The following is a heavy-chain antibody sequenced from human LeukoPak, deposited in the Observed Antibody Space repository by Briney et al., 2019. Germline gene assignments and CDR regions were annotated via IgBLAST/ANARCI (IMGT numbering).Heavy chain of an antibody. J-gene: IGHJ5*02. CDR2: LTGDGDIT. V-gene: IGHV3-23*01. CDR3: AKRGITISFFDP. CDR1: GFTFSNYA. D-gene: IGHD3-3*01. Sequence: GGSLRLSCAASGFTFSNYAMYWVRQAPGKGLEWVSGLTGDGDITYYTDSVKGRFTISRDNSKNTLYLDMNNLRAEDTALCYCAKRGITISFFDPWGQGTLVTVSS.